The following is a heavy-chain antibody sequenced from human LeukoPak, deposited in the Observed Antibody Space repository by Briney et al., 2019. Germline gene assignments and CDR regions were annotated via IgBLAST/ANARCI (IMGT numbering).Heavy chain of an antibody. D-gene: IGHD2-15*01. J-gene: IGHJ4*02. V-gene: IGHV3-23*01. Sequence: PGGSLRLSCAASGLTFSSYAMSWVRQAPGKGLEWVSAISGSGGSTYYADSVKGRFTISRDNSKNTLYLQMNSLRAEDTAVYYCAKDLGCSGGSCYRYYFDYWGQGTLVTVSS. CDR1: GLTFSSYA. CDR2: ISGSGGST. CDR3: AKDLGCSGGSCYRYYFDY.